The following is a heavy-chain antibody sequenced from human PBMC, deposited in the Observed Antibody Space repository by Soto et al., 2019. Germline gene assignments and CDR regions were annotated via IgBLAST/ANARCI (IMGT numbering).Heavy chain of an antibody. Sequence: QVQLVESGGGVVQPGRSLRLSCAASGFTFSSYGMHWVRQAPGKGLEWVAVIWYDGSNKYYADSVKGRFTISRDNSKNTLYLQMNSLRAEDTAVYYCARVPPKTAAGSRGRAYYYYMDVWGKGTTVTVSS. J-gene: IGHJ6*03. CDR2: IWYDGSNK. V-gene: IGHV3-33*01. CDR3: ARVPPKTAAGSRGRAYYYYMDV. D-gene: IGHD6-13*01. CDR1: GFTFSSYG.